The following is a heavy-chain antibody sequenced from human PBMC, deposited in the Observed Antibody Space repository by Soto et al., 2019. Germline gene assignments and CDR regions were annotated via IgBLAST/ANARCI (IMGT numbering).Heavy chain of an antibody. J-gene: IGHJ5*01. D-gene: IGHD3-22*01. CDR1: GGSFSGHS. CDR3: STRAYDTNGYYRFDP. Sequence: ETRSLTCAVYGGSFSGHSWTWIRQSPGKGLEWIGDINHSGRVNYSPSLKSRVTISLDTSKNQFSLTLSAVTAADTAMYYCSTRAYDTNGYYRFDPWGQGTLVTVSS. CDR2: INHSGRV. V-gene: IGHV4-34*01.